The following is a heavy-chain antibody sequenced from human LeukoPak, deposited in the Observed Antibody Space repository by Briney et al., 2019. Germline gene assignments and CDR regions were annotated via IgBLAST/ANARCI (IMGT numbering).Heavy chain of an antibody. CDR3: TRLTMVRGVIIDY. CDR1: GFTFSGSA. J-gene: IGHJ4*02. Sequence: GGSLRLSCAASGFTFSGSAMHWVRQAPGKGLEWVGRIRSKANSYATAYAASVKGRFTISRDDSKNTAYLQMNSLKTEDTAVYYCTRLTMVRGVIIDYWGQGTLVTVSS. V-gene: IGHV3-73*01. CDR2: IRSKANSYAT. D-gene: IGHD3-10*01.